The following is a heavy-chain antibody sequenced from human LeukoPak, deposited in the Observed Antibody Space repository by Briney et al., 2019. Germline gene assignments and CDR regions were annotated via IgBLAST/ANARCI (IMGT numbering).Heavy chain of an antibody. CDR2: INHSGST. J-gene: IGHJ5*02. CDR1: GGSFSGYY. D-gene: IGHD4-17*01. Sequence: SETLSLTCVVYGGSFSGYYWSWIRQPPGKGLEWIGEINHSGSTNYNPSLKSRVTISVDTSKNQFSLKLSSVTAADTAVYYCASDYGDYEDWFDPWGQGTLVTVSS. CDR3: ASDYGDYEDWFDP. V-gene: IGHV4-34*01.